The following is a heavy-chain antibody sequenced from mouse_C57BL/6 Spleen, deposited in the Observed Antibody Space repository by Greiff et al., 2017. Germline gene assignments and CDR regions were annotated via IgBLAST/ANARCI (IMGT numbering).Heavy chain of an antibody. CDR2: ISYDGSN. CDR3: ARLANWDDWFAY. Sequence: ESGPGLVKPSQSLSLTCSVTGYSITSGYYWNWIRQFPGNKLEWMGYISYDGSNNYNPSLKNRISITRDTSKNQFFLKLNSVTTEDTATYYCARLANWDDWFAYWGQGTLVTVSA. CDR1: GYSITSGYY. D-gene: IGHD4-1*01. V-gene: IGHV3-6*01. J-gene: IGHJ3*01.